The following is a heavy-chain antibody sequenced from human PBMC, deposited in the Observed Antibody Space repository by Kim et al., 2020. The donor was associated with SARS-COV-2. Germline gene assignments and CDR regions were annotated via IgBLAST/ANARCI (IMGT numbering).Heavy chain of an antibody. CDR1: GGSISSSSYY. D-gene: IGHD5-12*01. CDR3: AREVGRLRLPDY. J-gene: IGHJ4*02. Sequence: SETLSLTCTVSGGSISSSSYYWGWIRQPPGKGLEWIGSIYYSGSTYYNPSLKSRVTISVDTSKNQFSLKLSSVTAADTAVYYCAREVGRLRLPDYWGQGTLVTVSS. CDR2: IYYSGST. V-gene: IGHV4-39*07.